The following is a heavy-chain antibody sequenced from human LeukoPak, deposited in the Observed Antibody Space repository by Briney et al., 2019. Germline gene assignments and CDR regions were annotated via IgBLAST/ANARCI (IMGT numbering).Heavy chain of an antibody. CDR1: GFTFNNYA. Sequence: PGGSLRLSCATSGFTFNNYALSWVRQVPGKGLEWVSAISGSGGSTYYADSVKGRFTISKDNSKNTVYLQMSSLRVDDTAVYYCAKAASSSWPSYYYGMDVWGQGTTVTVSS. CDR3: AKAASSSWPSYYYGMDV. CDR2: ISGSGGST. D-gene: IGHD6-13*01. J-gene: IGHJ6*02. V-gene: IGHV3-23*01.